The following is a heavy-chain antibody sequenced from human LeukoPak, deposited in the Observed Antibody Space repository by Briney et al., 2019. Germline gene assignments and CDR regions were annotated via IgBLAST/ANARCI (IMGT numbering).Heavy chain of an antibody. CDR3: ARGSGLFDY. J-gene: IGHJ4*02. CDR2: IYHSGST. Sequence: SQTLSLTCAVSGGSISSGGYSWSWIRQPPGKGLEWIGYIYHSGSTYYNPSLKSRVTISVDRSKNQFSLKLSFVTAADTAVYYCARGSGLFDYWGQGTLVTVSS. CDR1: GGSISSGGYS. D-gene: IGHD3-10*01. V-gene: IGHV4-30-2*01.